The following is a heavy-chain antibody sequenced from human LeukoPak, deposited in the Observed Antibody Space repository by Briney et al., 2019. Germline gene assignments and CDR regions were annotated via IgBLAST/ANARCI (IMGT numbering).Heavy chain of an antibody. D-gene: IGHD6-13*01. J-gene: IGHJ5*02. V-gene: IGHV5-51*01. CDR1: GYSFTSYW. Sequence: GESLKISCKGSGYSFTSYWIGWVRQKPGKGLEWMGTIYPGDSDTRYSPSFQGQVTISADKSISTAYLQWSSLKASDTAMYYCARQVRSSSWPNWFDPWGQGTLVTVSS. CDR2: IYPGDSDT. CDR3: ARQVRSSSWPNWFDP.